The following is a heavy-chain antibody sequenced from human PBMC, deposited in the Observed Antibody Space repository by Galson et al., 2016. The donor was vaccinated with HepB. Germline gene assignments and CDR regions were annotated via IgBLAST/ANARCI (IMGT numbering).Heavy chain of an antibody. CDR1: GFTFSNYV. Sequence: SLRLSCAASGFTFSNYVMTWVRQAPGKGLEWVSAISVSGDRTYYADSLKGRFTISRDNSKNTLYLEMNSLRAEDTAVYYCAKDSSVYGWYFDYWGQGTLVTVSS. J-gene: IGHJ4*02. V-gene: IGHV3-23*01. D-gene: IGHD3-22*01. CDR2: ISVSGDRT. CDR3: AKDSSVYGWYFDY.